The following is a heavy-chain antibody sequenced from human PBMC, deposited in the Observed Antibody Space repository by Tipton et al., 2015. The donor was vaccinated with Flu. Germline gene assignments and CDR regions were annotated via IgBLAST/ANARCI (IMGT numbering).Heavy chain of an antibody. CDR3: VRRDYSNYVSEPKNWFDP. Sequence: TLSLTCSVSGDSIGSEYYWAWVRQPPGEGLEWIGNIHRTGTTYFNPSLTSRVTISVDTSKNQFSLRLTSVTAADTAVYFCVRRDYSNYVSEPKNWFDPWGQGTLVTVSS. J-gene: IGHJ5*02. CDR2: IHRTGTT. V-gene: IGHV4-38-2*01. CDR1: GDSIGSEYY. D-gene: IGHD4-11*01.